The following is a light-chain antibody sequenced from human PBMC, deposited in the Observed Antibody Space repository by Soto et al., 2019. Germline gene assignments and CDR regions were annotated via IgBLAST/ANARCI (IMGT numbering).Light chain of an antibody. V-gene: IGKV1-39*01. CDR2: AAS. CDR1: QTIMTY. CDR3: QQSYNSPQT. Sequence: DIQMTQSPSSLSASVGDEVTITCRASQTIMTYLNWYQLKPGKPPRLLIYAASSLQSGVPSRFSGSGSGTDFTLTITSLQPEDFATYSCQQSYNSPQTFGQGTMVDI. J-gene: IGKJ1*01.